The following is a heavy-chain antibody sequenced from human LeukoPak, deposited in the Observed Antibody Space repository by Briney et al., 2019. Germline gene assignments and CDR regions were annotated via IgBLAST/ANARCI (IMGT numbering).Heavy chain of an antibody. Sequence: PGGSLRPSCAASGFSFSSYSMNWVRQAPGKGLEWVSSISSSSSSIYYADSVKGRFTISRDNAKNSLYLQMNSLRADDTAVYYCARGGSGNWNAPFDYWGQGTLVTVSS. CDR1: GFSFSSYS. D-gene: IGHD1-1*01. CDR2: ISSSSSSI. V-gene: IGHV3-21*01. J-gene: IGHJ4*02. CDR3: ARGGSGNWNAPFDY.